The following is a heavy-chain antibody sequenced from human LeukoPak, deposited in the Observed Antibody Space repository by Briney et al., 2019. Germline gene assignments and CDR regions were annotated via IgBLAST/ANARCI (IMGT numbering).Heavy chain of an antibody. Sequence: PSETLSLTCTVSGGSISSGSYYWSWIRQPAGKGLEWIRRIYTSGSTNYNPSLKSRVTISVDTSKNQFSLKLSSVTAADTAVYYCARAPLGGGPIDAFDIWGQGTMVTVSS. CDR2: IYTSGST. D-gene: IGHD1-26*01. V-gene: IGHV4-61*02. CDR3: ARAPLGGGPIDAFDI. J-gene: IGHJ3*02. CDR1: GGSISSGSYY.